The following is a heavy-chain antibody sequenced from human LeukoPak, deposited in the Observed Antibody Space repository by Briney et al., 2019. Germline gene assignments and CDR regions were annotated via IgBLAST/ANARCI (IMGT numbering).Heavy chain of an antibody. CDR1: GGSLSRHY. CDR3: AREGRWGMKYYFDF. J-gene: IGHJ4*02. Sequence: SETLSLTCNVSGGSLSRHYWSWVRQSPEKGLEWIGQIYHTGSTHYNPSLRSRFAILVDTSKNKFFLNVRSVTAADTAVYYCAREGRWGMKYYFDFWGQGTLVIVSS. D-gene: IGHD4-23*01. V-gene: IGHV4-59*11. CDR2: IYHTGST.